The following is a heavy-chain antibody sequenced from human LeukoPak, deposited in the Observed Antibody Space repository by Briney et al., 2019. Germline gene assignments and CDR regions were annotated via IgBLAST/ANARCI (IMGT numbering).Heavy chain of an antibody. D-gene: IGHD5-24*01. Sequence: SETLSLTCTVSGGSISRSSDYWGWIRQTPEKGLEWIGSVSYSGSTFYNPSLKSRVTISVDTSKNQFSLKLSSVTAADTAVYYCARGNQDGYNGAKTNWFDPWGQGTLVTVSS. V-gene: IGHV4-39*07. CDR3: ARGNQDGYNGAKTNWFDP. J-gene: IGHJ5*02. CDR2: VSYSGST. CDR1: GGSISRSSDY.